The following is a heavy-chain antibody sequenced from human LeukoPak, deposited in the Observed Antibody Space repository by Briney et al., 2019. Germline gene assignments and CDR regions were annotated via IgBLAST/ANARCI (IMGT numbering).Heavy chain of an antibody. CDR2: INNDGSST. V-gene: IGHV3-74*01. Sequence: TGGSLRLSCAASGFTFSSYWMHWVRQAPGKGLAWVSHINNDGSSTTYADSVKGRFTISRDNAKNTLYLQMNSLRDEDTAVYYCARVAYYYDSSDYYSHAFDIWGQGTMVTVSS. D-gene: IGHD3-22*01. J-gene: IGHJ3*02. CDR3: ARVAYYYDSSDYYSHAFDI. CDR1: GFTFSSYW.